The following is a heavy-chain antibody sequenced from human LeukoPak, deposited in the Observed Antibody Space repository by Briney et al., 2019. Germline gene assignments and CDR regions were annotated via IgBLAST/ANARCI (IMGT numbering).Heavy chain of an antibody. V-gene: IGHV4-4*07. Sequence: PSETLSLTCFVSGVSVSPYHWTWIRQSAGEGLEWIGRVYSNGSSTYNPSLKTRVAISVDTSNNQVSLRLTSVTAADTAVYFCARASAGAIFYYGMDVWGQGTTVTVSS. CDR1: GVSVSPYH. CDR3: ARASAGAIFYYGMDV. CDR2: VYSNGSS. J-gene: IGHJ6*02. D-gene: IGHD3-3*01.